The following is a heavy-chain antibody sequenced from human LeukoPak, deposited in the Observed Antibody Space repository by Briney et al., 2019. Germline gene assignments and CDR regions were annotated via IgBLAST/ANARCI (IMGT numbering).Heavy chain of an antibody. CDR1: GGSISNSY. CDR3: ARANSNSWYYYYGMDV. D-gene: IGHD2-2*01. Sequence: SETLSLTCTVSGGSISNSYWSWIRQPAGKGLEWIGRIYSSGSTNYKPSLKSRVTISVDTSKNQFSLKMKSVTAADTAMYYCARANSNSWYYYYGMDVWGQGTTVTVSS. V-gene: IGHV4-4*07. J-gene: IGHJ6*02. CDR2: IYSSGST.